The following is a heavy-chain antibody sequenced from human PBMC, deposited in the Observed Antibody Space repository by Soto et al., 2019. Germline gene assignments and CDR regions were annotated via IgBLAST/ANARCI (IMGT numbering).Heavy chain of an antibody. J-gene: IGHJ3*02. D-gene: IGHD3-22*01. CDR2: INPNSGGT. CDR1: GYTFTGYY. CDR3: ARGDYDSSGYPNAFDI. V-gene: IGHV1-2*04. Sequence: QVQLVQSGAEVKKPGASVKVSCKASGYTFTGYYMHCVRQAPGQGLEWMGWINPNSGGTNYAQKFQGWVTMTRDTSISTAYMELSRLRSDDTAVYYCARGDYDSSGYPNAFDIWGQGTMVTVSS.